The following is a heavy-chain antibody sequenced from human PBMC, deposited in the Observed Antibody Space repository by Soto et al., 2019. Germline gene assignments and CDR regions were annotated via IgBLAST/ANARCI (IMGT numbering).Heavy chain of an antibody. J-gene: IGHJ6*02. D-gene: IGHD6-6*01. CDR1: GYTFTSYG. CDR2: ISAYNGNT. CDR3: AREEQLYSSSSGYYYGMDV. Sequence: ASVKVSCKASGYTFTSYGISWVRQAPGQGLEWMGWISAYNGNTNYAQKLQGRVTMTTGKSTSTAYMELRSLRSDDTAVYYCAREEQLYSSSSGYYYGMDVWGQGTTVTVSS. V-gene: IGHV1-18*01.